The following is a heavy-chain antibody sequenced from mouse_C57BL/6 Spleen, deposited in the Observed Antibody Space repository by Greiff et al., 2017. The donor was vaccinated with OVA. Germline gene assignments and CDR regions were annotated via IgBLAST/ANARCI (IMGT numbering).Heavy chain of an antibody. Sequence: QVQLQQPGAELVKPGASVKMSCKASGYTFTSYWITWVKQRPGQGLEWIGDIYPGSGSTNYNEKFKSKATLTVDTSSSTAYMQLSSLTSEDSAVYYCARSGYYGSSSYAMDYWGQGTSVTVSS. J-gene: IGHJ4*01. V-gene: IGHV1-55*01. CDR1: GYTFTSYW. CDR3: ARSGYYGSSSYAMDY. CDR2: IYPGSGST. D-gene: IGHD1-1*01.